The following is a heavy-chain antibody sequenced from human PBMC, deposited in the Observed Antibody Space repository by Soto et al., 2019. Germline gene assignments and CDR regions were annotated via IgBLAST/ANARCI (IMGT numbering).Heavy chain of an antibody. J-gene: IGHJ6*03. D-gene: IGHD6-6*01. CDR1: GGSISSYY. CDR3: ARDQVHCSSPYYYYYYMDV. V-gene: IGHV4-59*01. CDR2: IYYSGST. Sequence: PSETLSLTCTVSGGSISSYYWSWIRQPPGKGLEWIGYIYYSGSTNYNPSLKSRVTISVDTSKNQFSLKLSSVTAADTAVYYCARDQVHCSSPYYYYYYMDVWGQGTTVTVSS.